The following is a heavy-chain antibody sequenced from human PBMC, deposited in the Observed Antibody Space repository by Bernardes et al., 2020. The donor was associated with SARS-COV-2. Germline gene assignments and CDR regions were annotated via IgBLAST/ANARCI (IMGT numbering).Heavy chain of an antibody. CDR3: ARERVSIPLYEMDV. CDR2: VTGSGVTT. D-gene: IGHD2-2*02. Sequence: GGSLRLSCVASGFKFSNFAMSWVRQAPGKGLEWVSAVTGSGVTTHYAASVKGRFTVSRDNSKKTVSLQMDSLRAEDTAVYYCARERVSIPLYEMDVWGQGTTVIVS. CDR1: GFKFSNFA. J-gene: IGHJ6*02. V-gene: IGHV3-23*01.